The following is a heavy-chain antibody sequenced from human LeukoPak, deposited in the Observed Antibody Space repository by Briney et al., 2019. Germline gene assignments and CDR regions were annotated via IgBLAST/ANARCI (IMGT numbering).Heavy chain of an antibody. D-gene: IGHD1-14*01. Sequence: GGSLRLSCAASGFTFSSYAMSWVRQAPGKGLEWVSDISGNAGSTYYADSVKGRFTISRDNSKNTLYLQMNSLRAEDTAVYYCAKGNRAEAFDIWGQGTMVTVSS. J-gene: IGHJ3*02. CDR1: GFTFSSYA. CDR3: AKGNRAEAFDI. V-gene: IGHV3-23*01. CDR2: ISGNAGST.